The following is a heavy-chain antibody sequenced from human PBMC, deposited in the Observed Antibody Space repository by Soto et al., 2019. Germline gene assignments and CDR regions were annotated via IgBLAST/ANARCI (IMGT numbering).Heavy chain of an antibody. J-gene: IGHJ3*02. CDR3: AGADSGNYYHGFQM. D-gene: IGHD1-26*01. Sequence: SATLSLTRPFSGSSLNSRSYYYNWIRQPPGKGLEWIGYIYDSVTTNYKSSLESRLTISVDTSKNLFSLRLSSVTAADTAVYYCAGADSGNYYHGFQMWGQGKMVTVSS. CDR2: IYDSVTT. V-gene: IGHV4-61*01. CDR1: GSSLNSRSYY.